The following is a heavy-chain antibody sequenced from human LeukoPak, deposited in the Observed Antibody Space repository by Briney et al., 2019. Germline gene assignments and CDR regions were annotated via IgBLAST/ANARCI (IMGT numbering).Heavy chain of an antibody. D-gene: IGHD1-26*01. Sequence: GASVKVSCKASGYTFTTSYINWVRQAPGQGLEWMGWVSAYNGKTSYAQKFQGRVTMTTDSSTNTAYMDLTSLRSDDTAVYYCARGGTYYPCLDYWGQGTQVTVSS. CDR1: GYTFTTSY. CDR2: VSAYNGKT. CDR3: ARGGTYYPCLDY. J-gene: IGHJ4*02. V-gene: IGHV1-18*01.